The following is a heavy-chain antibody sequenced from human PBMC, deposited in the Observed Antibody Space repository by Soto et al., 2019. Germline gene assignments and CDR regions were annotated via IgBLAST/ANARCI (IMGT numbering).Heavy chain of an antibody. CDR3: ARGQEGIVATH. D-gene: IGHD5-12*01. V-gene: IGHV4-34*01. Sequence: TSETLSLTCTVNGGSLTGYYWSWIRQPPGKGLEWIGEVKDGGSTNYSPSLRGRVSISADTSKNHFSLRLNSVTAADTAVYFCARGQEGIVATHWDQGALVNVS. J-gene: IGHJ4*02. CDR1: GGSLTGYY. CDR2: VKDGGST.